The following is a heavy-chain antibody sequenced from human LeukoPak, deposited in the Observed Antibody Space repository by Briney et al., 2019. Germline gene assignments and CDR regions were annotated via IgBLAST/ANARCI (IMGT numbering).Heavy chain of an antibody. CDR2: VSHSGAT. CDR1: GGSLSGYY. Sequence: SKTLSLTCAVYGGSLSGYYWSWIRQPPGKGLQWIGEVSHSGATNTIPSLKNRVTMSVDTSKNQFSLNLSSVTAADTAVYFCARGLLSRYWGQGILVTVSS. CDR3: ARGLLSRY. V-gene: IGHV4-34*01. J-gene: IGHJ4*02.